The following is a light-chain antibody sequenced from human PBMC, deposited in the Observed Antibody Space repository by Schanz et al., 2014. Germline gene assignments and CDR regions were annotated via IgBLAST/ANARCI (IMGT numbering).Light chain of an antibody. Sequence: QSALTQPASVSGSPGQSITISCTGTSSDVGGYNYVSWYQQHPGNAPKLMIFDVSLRPSGISNRFSGSKSDNTASLTISGLQAEDEADYYCSSHTTDTTWLFGGGTKLTVL. J-gene: IGLJ3*02. CDR2: DVS. CDR3: SSHTTDTTWL. CDR1: SSDVGGYNY. V-gene: IGLV2-14*01.